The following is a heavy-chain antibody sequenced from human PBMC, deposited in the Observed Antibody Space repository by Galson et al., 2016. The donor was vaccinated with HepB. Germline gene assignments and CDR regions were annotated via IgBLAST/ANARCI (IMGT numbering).Heavy chain of an antibody. CDR2: ISGSGGTT. Sequence: SLRLSCAASGFTFSIYDMRWVRQAPGKGLEWIPVISGSGGTTYYADSVKGRITISRDNSKKTLYLQMNSLRAEDTAVYFCAKDIMRSYYSDYVMDVWGQGTTVTVSS. J-gene: IGHJ6*02. CDR3: AKDIMRSYYSDYVMDV. CDR1: GFTFSIYD. V-gene: IGHV3-23*01.